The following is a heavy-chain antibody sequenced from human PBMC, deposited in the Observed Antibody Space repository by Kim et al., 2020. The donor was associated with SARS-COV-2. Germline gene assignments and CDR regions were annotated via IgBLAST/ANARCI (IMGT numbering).Heavy chain of an antibody. CDR2: IRSKGNDYTT. Sequence: GGSLRLSCVGSGFTFSNSAIHWPRQASGKGLEWVGRIRSKGNDYTTAYAASVKGRFTLSRDDSRDTAYLQMDSLKTEDTAVYYCTRTYTRRWGRGTLVTVSS. CDR3: TRTYTRR. V-gene: IGHV3-73*01. D-gene: IGHD1-26*01. CDR1: GFTFSNSA. J-gene: IGHJ1*01.